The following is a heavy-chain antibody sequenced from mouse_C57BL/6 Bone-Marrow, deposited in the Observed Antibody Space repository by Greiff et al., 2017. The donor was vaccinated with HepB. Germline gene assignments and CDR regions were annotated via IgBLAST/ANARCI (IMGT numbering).Heavy chain of an antibody. CDR2: IWSGGST. V-gene: IGHV2-2*01. J-gene: IGHJ2*01. D-gene: IGHD4-1*01. Sequence: VHLQQSGPGLVQPSQSLSITCTVSGFSLTSYGVHWVRQSPGKGLEWLGVIWSGGSTDYNAAFISRLSISKDNSKSQVFFKMNSLQADDTAIYYCARGLGRLDYWGQGTTLTVSS. CDR3: ARGLGRLDY. CDR1: GFSLTSYG.